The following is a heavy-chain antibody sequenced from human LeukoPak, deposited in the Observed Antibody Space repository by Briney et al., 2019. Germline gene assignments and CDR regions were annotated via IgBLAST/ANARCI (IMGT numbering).Heavy chain of an antibody. CDR1: RYTFTRYY. J-gene: IGHJ4*02. CDR3: AREGIAAAGTSVDY. V-gene: IGHV1-2*04. D-gene: IGHD6-13*01. CDR2: DDPTSCGT. Sequence: SVPDSLQASRYTFTRYYIHWARNAPRQGLERMGSDDPTSCGTNYAHTFHSWVTMTRDTSISTAYMELSRLRSDDTAVYYCAREGIAAAGTSVDYWGQGTLVTVSS.